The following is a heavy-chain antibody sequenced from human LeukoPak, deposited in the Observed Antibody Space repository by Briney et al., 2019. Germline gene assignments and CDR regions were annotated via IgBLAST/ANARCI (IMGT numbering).Heavy chain of an antibody. Sequence: GGSLRLSCAASGFTFSGYWMSWLRQAPGKGLEWVANIKQDGGEKYYVDSVRGRFTISRDNAKNSLYLQMNSLRAEDTAVYYCARDRGFGQADVWGKGTTVTVSS. CDR1: GFTFSGYW. V-gene: IGHV3-7*01. CDR2: IKQDGGEK. J-gene: IGHJ6*04. D-gene: IGHD3-10*01. CDR3: ARDRGFGQADV.